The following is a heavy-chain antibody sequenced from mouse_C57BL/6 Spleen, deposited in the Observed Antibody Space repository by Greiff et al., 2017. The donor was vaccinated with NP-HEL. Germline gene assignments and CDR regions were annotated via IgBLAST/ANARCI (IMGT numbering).Heavy chain of an antibody. CDR3: ARSGITTVVATRYFDV. D-gene: IGHD1-1*01. V-gene: IGHV3-8*01. CDR2: ISYSGST. J-gene: IGHJ1*03. Sequence: DVQLQESGPGLAKPSQTLSLTCSVTGYSITSDYWNWIRKFPGNKLEYMGYISYSGSTYYNPSLKSRISITRDTSKNQYYLQLNSVTTEDTATYYCARSGITTVVATRYFDVWGTGTTVTVSS. CDR1: GYSITSDY.